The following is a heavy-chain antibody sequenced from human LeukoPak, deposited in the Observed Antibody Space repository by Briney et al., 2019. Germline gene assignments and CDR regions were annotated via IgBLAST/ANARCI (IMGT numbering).Heavy chain of an antibody. V-gene: IGHV3-7*01. Sequence: GGSLRLSCAASGFTFSSYAMSWVRQAPGKGLEWVANIKQDGSEKYYVDSVKGRFTISRDNAKNSLYLQMNSLRAEDTAVYYCARERRIVATRAVSYGMDVWGQGTTVTVSS. CDR2: IKQDGSEK. D-gene: IGHD5-12*01. CDR3: ARERRIVATRAVSYGMDV. J-gene: IGHJ6*02. CDR1: GFTFSSYA.